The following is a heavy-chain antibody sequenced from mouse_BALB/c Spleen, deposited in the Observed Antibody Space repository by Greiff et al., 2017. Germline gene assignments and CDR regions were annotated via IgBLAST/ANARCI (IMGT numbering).Heavy chain of an antibody. CDR2: ISSGGSYT. CDR3: ARLRDYEAWFAY. V-gene: IGHV5-6*01. D-gene: IGHD2-4*01. Sequence: EVNVVESGGDLVKPGGSLKLSCAASGFTFSSYGMSWVRQTPDKRLEWVATISSGGSYTYYPDSVKGRFTISRDNAKNTLYLQMSSLKSEDTAMYYCARLRDYEAWFAYWGQGTLVTVSA. CDR1: GFTFSSYG. J-gene: IGHJ3*01.